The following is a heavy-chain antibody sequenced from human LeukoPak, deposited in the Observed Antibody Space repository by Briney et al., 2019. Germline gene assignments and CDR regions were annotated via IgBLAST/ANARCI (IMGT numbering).Heavy chain of an antibody. J-gene: IGHJ3*02. CDR1: GGSFSGYY. D-gene: IGHD3-10*01. V-gene: IGHV4-34*01. Sequence: KPSETLSLTCAVYGGSFSGYYWSWIRQPPGKGLEWIGEISHSGSSNSNPSLKSRVTMSADMSKNQFSLKLSSVTAADTAVYYCVRKIISPPDIYAFDIWGQGTVVTVSS. CDR3: VRKIISPPDIYAFDI. CDR2: ISHSGSS.